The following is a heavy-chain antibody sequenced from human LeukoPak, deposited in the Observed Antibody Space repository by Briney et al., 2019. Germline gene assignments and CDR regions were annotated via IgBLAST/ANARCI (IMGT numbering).Heavy chain of an antibody. CDR2: MSVNGVNK. CDR1: GFSFSSYS. J-gene: IGHJ3*02. CDR3: VRESCSGGSCTYDPFDI. D-gene: IGHD2-15*01. V-gene: IGHV3-30-3*01. Sequence: GGSLRLSCVASGFSFSSYSIHWVRRVPGKGLEWVAVMSVNGVNKYYADSVRGRFTVSRDISKNTQFLQMNSLRFEDTAVYFCVRESCSGGSCTYDPFDIWGHGTMVIVST.